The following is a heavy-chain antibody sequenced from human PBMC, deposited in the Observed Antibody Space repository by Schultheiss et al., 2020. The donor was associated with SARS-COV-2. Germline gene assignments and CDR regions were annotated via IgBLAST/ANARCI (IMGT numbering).Heavy chain of an antibody. CDR1: GFAVSSFY. J-gene: IGHJ4*02. Sequence: GGSLRLSCAASGFAVSSFYMNWVRQAPGKGLEWVSSISSSSSYIYYADSVKGRFTISRHNSKNTVYLQMNSLRADDTALYYCAATTGYYTNVDFWGLGTLVTVSS. CDR2: ISSSSSYI. CDR3: AATTGYYTNVDF. V-gene: IGHV3-21*01. D-gene: IGHD3/OR15-3a*01.